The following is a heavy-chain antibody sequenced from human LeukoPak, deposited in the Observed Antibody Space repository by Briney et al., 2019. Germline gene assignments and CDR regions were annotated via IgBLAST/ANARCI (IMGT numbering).Heavy chain of an antibody. J-gene: IGHJ3*02. CDR3: ARGGFTYGPATLGALDI. V-gene: IGHV3-74*01. CDR1: GFTFTDYW. D-gene: IGHD5-18*01. Sequence: GGSLRLSCATSGFTFTDYWMHWVRQAPGKGLVWVSRISADGRMTDYEDSVKGRFTVSRDNAKNTLYLQMNRVRAEDTAVYYCARGGFTYGPATLGALDIWGQGTMVPVSS. CDR2: ISADGRMT.